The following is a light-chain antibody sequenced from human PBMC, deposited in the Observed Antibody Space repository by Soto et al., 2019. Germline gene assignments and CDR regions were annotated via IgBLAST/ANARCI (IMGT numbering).Light chain of an antibody. CDR1: QSISIY. J-gene: IGKJ5*01. Sequence: MTQSPSSLSASVGDRVTITCRASQSISIYLNWYQQRPGRSPRRLIYKVSNRDSGVPAGFSGSGSGTDFALKISRVEAEDVGVYYCMQGTHWPITFGQGTRLEIK. V-gene: IGKV2-30*01. CDR2: KVS. CDR3: MQGTHWPIT.